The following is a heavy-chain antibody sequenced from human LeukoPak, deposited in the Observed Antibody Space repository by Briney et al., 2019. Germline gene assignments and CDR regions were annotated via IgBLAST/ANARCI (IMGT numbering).Heavy chain of an antibody. Sequence: PGGSLRLSCVASGFTFSSYGMHWVRQAPGKGLEWVAVISYDGSNKYYADSVKGRFTISRDNSKNTLYLQMNSLRAEDTAVYYCAEDKYGSSSGWFDPWGQGTLVTVSS. CDR1: GFTFSSYG. J-gene: IGHJ5*02. CDR3: AEDKYGSSSGWFDP. D-gene: IGHD6-6*01. V-gene: IGHV3-30*18. CDR2: ISYDGSNK.